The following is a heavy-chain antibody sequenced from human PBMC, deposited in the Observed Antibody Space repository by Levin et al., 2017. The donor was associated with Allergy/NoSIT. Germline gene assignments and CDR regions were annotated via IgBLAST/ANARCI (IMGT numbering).Heavy chain of an antibody. Sequence: GGSLRLSCAASGFISNKYAMNWVRQGPGKGLEWVSVISGSGGNTYYADSVKGRFTISRDNSKNTVYLQLNSLRAEDTAVYYCAKSYFYDTSGYLSLFDYWGQGILVTVSS. CDR3: AKSYFYDTSGYLSLFDY. D-gene: IGHD3-22*01. J-gene: IGHJ4*02. V-gene: IGHV3-23*01. CDR2: ISGSGGNT. CDR1: GFISNKYA.